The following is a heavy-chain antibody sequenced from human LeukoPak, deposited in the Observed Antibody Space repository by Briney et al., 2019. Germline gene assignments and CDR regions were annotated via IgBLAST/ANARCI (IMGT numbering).Heavy chain of an antibody. V-gene: IGHV4-4*07. CDR3: ARGQINSLSYFDY. D-gene: IGHD6-6*01. J-gene: IGHJ4*02. CDR2: IYSSGSTSGST. CDR1: GGSISSYY. Sequence: PSETLSLTCTVSGGSISSYYWTWTRQSADKGLEWIGRIYSSGSTSGSTNYNPSLKSRITISLDTSKNQFSLKLKSVTAADTAVYYCARGQINSLSYFDYWGQGTLVTVSS.